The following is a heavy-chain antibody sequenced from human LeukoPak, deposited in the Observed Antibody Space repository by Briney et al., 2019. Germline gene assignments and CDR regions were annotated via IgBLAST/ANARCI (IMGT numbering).Heavy chain of an antibody. V-gene: IGHV1-8*01. CDR1: GYTFTSYD. CDR2: MNPNNGNT. Sequence: LWASVKVSCKASGYTFTSYDINWVRQATGQGLEWMGWMNPNNGNTGSAQKFQGRVTMTRNTSISTAFMELYSLRSEDTALYYCARGRWDLSALDFWGQGVLVTVSS. D-gene: IGHD1-26*01. CDR3: ARGRWDLSALDF. J-gene: IGHJ4*02.